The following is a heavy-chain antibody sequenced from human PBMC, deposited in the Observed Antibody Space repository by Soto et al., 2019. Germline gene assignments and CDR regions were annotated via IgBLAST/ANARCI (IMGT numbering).Heavy chain of an antibody. Sequence: SETLSLTCTVSGGSISSYFWTWIRQPPGKGLEWIGEINHSGSTNYNPSLKSRVTISVDTSENQFSLRLTSVTAADTAVYYCVRGQWLPRGEYWGQGTLVTVSS. V-gene: IGHV4-34*01. J-gene: IGHJ4*02. CDR3: VRGQWLPRGEY. D-gene: IGHD6-19*01. CDR1: GGSISSYF. CDR2: INHSGST.